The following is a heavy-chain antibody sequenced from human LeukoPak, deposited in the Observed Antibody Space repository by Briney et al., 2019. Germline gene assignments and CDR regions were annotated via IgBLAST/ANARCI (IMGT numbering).Heavy chain of an antibody. CDR1: GGTLSSYA. Sequence: SVKVSCKASGGTLSSYAISWVRQAPGQGLEWMGGIIPIFGTANCAQKFQGRVTITTDESTSTAYMELSSLRSEDTAVYYCARDMGRYCSSTSCYAFDIWGQGTMVTVSS. CDR2: IIPIFGTA. V-gene: IGHV1-69*05. J-gene: IGHJ3*02. CDR3: ARDMGRYCSSTSCYAFDI. D-gene: IGHD2-2*01.